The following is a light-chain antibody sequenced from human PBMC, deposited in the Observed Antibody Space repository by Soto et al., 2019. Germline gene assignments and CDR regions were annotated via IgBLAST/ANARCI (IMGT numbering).Light chain of an antibody. V-gene: IGKV3-20*01. J-gene: IGKJ1*01. Sequence: PQERVTLSCRASQRVSSNFLAWYQQKSGQAPRLLIFRAFRRATGIPDRVTGSGSGADFTLTINRVEPEDFAVYFCQQYAGSPRTFGQGTKVDIK. CDR3: QQYAGSPRT. CDR1: QRVSSNF. CDR2: RAF.